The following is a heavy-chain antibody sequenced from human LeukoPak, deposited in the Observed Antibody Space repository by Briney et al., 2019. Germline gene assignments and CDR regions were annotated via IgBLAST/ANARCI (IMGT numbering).Heavy chain of an antibody. Sequence: SETLSPTCTVSGGSISSYYWSWIRQPPGKGLEWIGYIYYSGSTNYNPSLKSRVTISVDTSKNQFSLKLSPVTAADTAVYYCAREDHEISEQCLDRRFDYWGQGTLVTVSS. CDR1: GGSISSYY. V-gene: IGHV4-59*01. CDR2: IYYSGST. CDR3: AREDHEISEQCLDRRFDY. J-gene: IGHJ4*02. D-gene: IGHD6-19*01.